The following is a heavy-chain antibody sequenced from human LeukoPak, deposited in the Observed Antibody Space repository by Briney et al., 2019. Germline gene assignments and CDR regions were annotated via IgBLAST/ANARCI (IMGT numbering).Heavy chain of an antibody. CDR2: IYYSGST. CDR1: GGSVSSGSYY. J-gene: IGHJ4*02. D-gene: IGHD4-23*01. Sequence: SETLSRTCTVSGGSVSSGSYYWSWIRQPPGKGLEWIGYIYYSGSTNYNPSLKSRVTISVDTSKNQFSLKLSSVTAADTAVYYCASSPLDYGGNSGFDYWGQGTLVTVSS. V-gene: IGHV4-61*01. CDR3: ASSPLDYGGNSGFDY.